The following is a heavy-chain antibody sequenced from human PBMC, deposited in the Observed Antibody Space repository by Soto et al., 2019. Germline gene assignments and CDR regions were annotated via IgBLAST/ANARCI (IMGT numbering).Heavy chain of an antibody. D-gene: IGHD5-18*01. Sequence: QVQLQESGPGLVKPSETLSLTCTVSGGSISSYYWSWIRQPPGKGLEWIGYIYYSGTTNYNPSLKSRVTISVDTSKTQLSLKLSSVTAADTAAYYCARRYGYSFAYWGQGTLVTVSS. CDR1: GGSISSYY. CDR3: ARRYGYSFAY. V-gene: IGHV4-59*08. CDR2: IYYSGTT. J-gene: IGHJ4*02.